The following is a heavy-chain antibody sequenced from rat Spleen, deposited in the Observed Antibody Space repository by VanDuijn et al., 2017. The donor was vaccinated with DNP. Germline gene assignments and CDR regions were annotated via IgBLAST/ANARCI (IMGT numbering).Heavy chain of an antibody. V-gene: IGHV5-25*01. CDR1: GFTFSDYY. Sequence: EVQLVESGGGLVQPGKSMRVSCAASGFTFSDYYMAWVRQAPTQGLEWVATISTGGATTYYRDSVRGRFTVSRDNAKSSLYLQMDSLRSEDTATYYCATPLNYLYYFDYWGQGVMVTVSS. J-gene: IGHJ2*01. CDR3: ATPLNYLYYFDY. D-gene: IGHD1-10*01. CDR2: ISTGGATT.